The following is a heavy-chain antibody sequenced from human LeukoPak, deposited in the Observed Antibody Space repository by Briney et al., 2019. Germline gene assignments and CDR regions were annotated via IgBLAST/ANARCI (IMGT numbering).Heavy chain of an antibody. J-gene: IGHJ6*03. D-gene: IGHD3-16*01. CDR1: GGSISSGSYY. V-gene: IGHV4-61*02. Sequence: SETLSLTCTVSGGSISSGSYYWSWIRQPAGKGLEWIGRIYTSGSTNYNPSFKSRVTISVDTSKNQFSLKLSSVTAADTAVYYCARGRLGFLYYYYYMDVWGKGTTVTVSS. CDR2: IYTSGST. CDR3: ARGRLGFLYYYYYMDV.